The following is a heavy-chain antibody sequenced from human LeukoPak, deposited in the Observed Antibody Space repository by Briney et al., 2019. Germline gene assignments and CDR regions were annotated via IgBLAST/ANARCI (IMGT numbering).Heavy chain of an antibody. CDR1: GYTLTELS. D-gene: IGHD3-10*01. CDR3: ARDHRGSSGSYYNGMTDY. V-gene: IGHV1-24*01. Sequence: ASVKVSCKVFGYTLTELSMHWVRQAPGKGLEWMGGFDPEDGETIYAQKFQGRVTMTEDTSTNTAYMELSSLRSEDTAVYYCARDHRGSSGSYYNGMTDYWGQGTLVTVSS. J-gene: IGHJ4*02. CDR2: FDPEDGET.